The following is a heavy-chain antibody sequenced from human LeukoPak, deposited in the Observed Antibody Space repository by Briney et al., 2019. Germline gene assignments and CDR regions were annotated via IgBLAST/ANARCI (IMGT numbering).Heavy chain of an antibody. CDR2: IYSDDTT. CDR3: ARGPGGDGWFDP. V-gene: IGHV3-53*01. Sequence: GGSLRLSCAASGFTVSDNYMNWVRQAPGKGLEWVSIIYSDDTTSYADSVKGRFTVSRDNSKNTLYLQMNSLRAEDTAVYYCARGPGGDGWFDPWGQGTLVTVSS. D-gene: IGHD3-16*01. CDR1: GFTVSDNY. J-gene: IGHJ5*02.